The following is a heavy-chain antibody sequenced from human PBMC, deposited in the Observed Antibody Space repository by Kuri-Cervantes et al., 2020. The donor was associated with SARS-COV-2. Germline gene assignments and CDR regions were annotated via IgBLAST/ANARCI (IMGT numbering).Heavy chain of an antibody. Sequence: GESLKISCAASGFTFSSYAMHWVRQAPGKGLEWVAVISYDGSNKYYADSVKGRSTISRDNSKNTLYLQMNSLRAEDTAVYYCAKDAVSTIFGVGVRTGYYYGMDVWGQGTTVTVSS. CDR3: AKDAVSTIFGVGVRTGYYYGMDV. CDR2: ISYDGSNK. V-gene: IGHV3-30-3*01. CDR1: GFTFSSYA. D-gene: IGHD3-3*01. J-gene: IGHJ6*02.